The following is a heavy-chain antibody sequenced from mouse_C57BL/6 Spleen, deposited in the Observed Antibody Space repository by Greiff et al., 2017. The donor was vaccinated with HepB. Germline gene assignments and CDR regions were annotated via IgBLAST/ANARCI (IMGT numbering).Heavy chain of an antibody. D-gene: IGHD2-3*01. CDR2: INPGSGGT. J-gene: IGHJ3*01. CDR3: ARSRMFYDGYWAY. CDR1: GYAFTNYL. Sequence: QVQLQQSGAELVRPGPSVKVSCKASGYAFTNYLIEWVKQRPGQGLEWIGVINPGSGGTNYNEKFKGKATLTADKSSSTAYMQLSSLTSEDSAVYFCARSRMFYDGYWAYWGQGTLVTVSA. V-gene: IGHV1-54*01.